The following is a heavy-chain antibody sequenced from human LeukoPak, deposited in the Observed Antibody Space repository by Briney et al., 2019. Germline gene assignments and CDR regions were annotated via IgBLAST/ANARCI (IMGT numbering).Heavy chain of an antibody. V-gene: IGHV4-4*07. CDR3: AKDHFANGVCYTLDY. J-gene: IGHJ4*02. Sequence: SETLSLTCTVSGGSISSYYWSWIRQPAGKGLEWIGRIYTSGSTNYNPSLKSRVTMSVDTSKNQFSLKLSSVTAADTAVYYCAKDHFANGVCYTLDYWGQGTLVTVSS. CDR1: GGSISSYY. D-gene: IGHD2-8*01. CDR2: IYTSGST.